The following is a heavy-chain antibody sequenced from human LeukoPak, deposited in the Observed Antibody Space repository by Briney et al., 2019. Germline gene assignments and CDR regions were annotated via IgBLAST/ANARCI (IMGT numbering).Heavy chain of an antibody. J-gene: IGHJ3*02. CDR1: GDSVPSNIAA. CDR3: ARRYDWNDEAFEI. CDR2: TYYRSKWYN. Sequence: SQTLSLTCAISGDSVPSNIAAWNWIRRSPSRGLEWLGRTYYRSKWYNDYAVSVKSRITINPDTSKNQFSLQLSSVTPEDTAVYYCARRYDWNDEAFEIWGQGTMVTVSS. V-gene: IGHV6-1*01. D-gene: IGHD1-1*01.